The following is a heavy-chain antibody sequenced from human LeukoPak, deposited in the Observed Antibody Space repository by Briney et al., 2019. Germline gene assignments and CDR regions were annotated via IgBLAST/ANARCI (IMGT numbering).Heavy chain of an antibody. J-gene: IGHJ5*02. V-gene: IGHV4-61*01. CDR1: GGSVSSGSYY. CDR3: AREVREDWFDP. D-gene: IGHD1-26*01. Sequence: PSETLSLTCTVSGGSVSSGSYYWSWIRQPPGKGLEWIGYIYYGGITSYNPPLKSRVTISVDTSKNQFSLRLSSVPAADTAVYYCAREVREDWFDPWGQGTLVTVSS. CDR2: IYYGGIT.